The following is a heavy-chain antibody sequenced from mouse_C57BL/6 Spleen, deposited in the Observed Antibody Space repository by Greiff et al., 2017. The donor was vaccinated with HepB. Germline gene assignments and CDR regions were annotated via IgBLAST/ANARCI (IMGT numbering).Heavy chain of an antibody. CDR3: ARRYGSSYGDWYFDV. CDR2: IYPGSGST. CDR1: GYTFTSYW. V-gene: IGHV1-55*01. D-gene: IGHD1-1*01. Sequence: VQLQESGAELVKPGASVKMSCKASGYTFTSYWITWVKQRPGQGLEWIGDIYPGSGSTNYNEKFKSKATLTVDTSSSTAYMQLSSLTSEDSAVYYCARRYGSSYGDWYFDVWGTGTTVTVSS. J-gene: IGHJ1*03.